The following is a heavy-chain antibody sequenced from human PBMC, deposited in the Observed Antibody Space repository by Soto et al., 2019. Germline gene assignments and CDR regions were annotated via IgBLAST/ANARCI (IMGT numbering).Heavy chain of an antibody. CDR1: GYTFTSYD. CDR2: MNPNSGNT. J-gene: IGHJ4*02. Sequence: ASVKVSCKASGYTFTSYDINWVRQATGQGLEWMGWMNPNSGNTGYAQKFQGRVTMTRNTSISTAYMELSSLRSEDTAVYYCARSDSSGHGGDYWGQGNLVTVSS. D-gene: IGHD6-19*01. CDR3: ARSDSSGHGGDY. V-gene: IGHV1-8*01.